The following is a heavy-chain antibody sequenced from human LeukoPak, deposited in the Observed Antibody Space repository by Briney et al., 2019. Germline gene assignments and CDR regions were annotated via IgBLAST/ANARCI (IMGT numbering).Heavy chain of an antibody. CDR2: IYSGGST. CDR3: ARDVPAWFDP. V-gene: IGHV3-53*01. CDR1: GFTVSSNY. Sequence: TGGSLRLSCAASGFTVSSNYMSWVRQAPGKGLEWVSVIYSGGSTYYADSVKGRFTISRDNSKNTLYLQMNSLRAEDTAVYYCARDVPAWFDPWGQGTLVTVSS. J-gene: IGHJ5*02.